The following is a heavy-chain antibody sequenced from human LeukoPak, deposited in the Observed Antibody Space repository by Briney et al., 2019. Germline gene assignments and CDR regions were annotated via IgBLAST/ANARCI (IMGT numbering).Heavy chain of an antibody. CDR2: IYSGGST. D-gene: IGHD6-19*01. V-gene: IGHV3-66*01. Sequence: GGSLRLSCAASGFTVSSNYMSWVRQAPGKGLEWVSVIYSGGSTYYADSVEGRFTISRDNSKNTLYLQMNSLRAEDTAVYYCARTPRSGWSLEYFDYWGQGTLVTVSS. CDR3: ARTPRSGWSLEYFDY. CDR1: GFTVSSNY. J-gene: IGHJ4*02.